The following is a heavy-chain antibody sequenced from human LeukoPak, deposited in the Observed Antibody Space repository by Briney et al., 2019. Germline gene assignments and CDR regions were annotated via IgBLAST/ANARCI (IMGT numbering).Heavy chain of an antibody. CDR1: GFTFSSYG. V-gene: IGHV3-33*01. J-gene: IGHJ4*02. CDR3: ARDIGSNGNYHFDY. CDR2: IWYDGSIK. Sequence: GGSLRLSCAASGFTFSSYGMHWVRPSPGKGLEWVAVIWYDGSIKRYADSVKGRITISRDDSKNTLYLQVDSLRAEDTAVYYCARDIGSNGNYHFDYWGQGTLVTVSS. D-gene: IGHD4-17*01.